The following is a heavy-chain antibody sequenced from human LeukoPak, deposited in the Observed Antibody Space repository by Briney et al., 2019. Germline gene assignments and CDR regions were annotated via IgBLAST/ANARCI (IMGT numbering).Heavy chain of an antibody. CDR3: ARLSKGGNSALIDY. J-gene: IGHJ4*02. Sequence: GGSLRLSCAASGFTFRDYYMSWIRQAPGKGLECVSHISTSVGNIYYADSVEGRFTISRDNAKNSLYLQMNSLRAEDTAVYYCARLSKGGNSALIDYWGQGTLVTVSS. CDR2: ISTSVGNI. V-gene: IGHV3-11*01. D-gene: IGHD4-23*01. CDR1: GFTFRDYY.